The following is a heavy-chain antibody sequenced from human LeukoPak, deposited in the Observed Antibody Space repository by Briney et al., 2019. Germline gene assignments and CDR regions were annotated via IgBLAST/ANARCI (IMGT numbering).Heavy chain of an antibody. V-gene: IGHV3-30*18. CDR2: ISYDGSNK. Sequence: GGSLRLSCAASGFTFSSYGMHWVRQAPGKGLEWVAVISYDGSNKYYADSVKGRFTISRDNSKNTLYLQMNSLRAEDTAVYYCAKDSQAGGFDPWGQGTLVTVSS. J-gene: IGHJ5*02. CDR1: GFTFSSYG. CDR3: AKDSQAGGFDP. D-gene: IGHD6-13*01.